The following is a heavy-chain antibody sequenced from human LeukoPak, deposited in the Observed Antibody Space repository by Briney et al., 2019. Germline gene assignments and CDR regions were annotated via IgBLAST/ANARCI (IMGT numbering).Heavy chain of an antibody. CDR2: IYSKIDGGIT. CDR1: GFIFSNVW. V-gene: IGHV3-15*01. CDR3: STERDYYFHY. Sequence: GGSLRLSCAASGFIFSNVWMSWVRQAPGKGLEWVGRIYSKIDGGITDYAAPVKGRFTIPRDDSKNTLYLQMNSLKIDDTAVYYCSTERDYYFHYWGQGALVIVSS. J-gene: IGHJ4*02.